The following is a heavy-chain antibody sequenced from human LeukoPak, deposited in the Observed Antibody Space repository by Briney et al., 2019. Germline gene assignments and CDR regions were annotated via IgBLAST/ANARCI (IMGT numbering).Heavy chain of an antibody. V-gene: IGHV3-66*01. J-gene: IGHJ3*01. D-gene: IGHD1-1*01. CDR1: GFTFSSYA. CDR2: VYAAGSA. CDR3: AREGRFFGSIWNAFDL. Sequence: PGGSLRLSCAASGFTFSSYAMSWVRQAPGKGLEGVATVYAAGSAYYSDSVKGRFTIFRDSSKNTVSLHMNSLRVEDSAIYYCAREGRFFGSIWNAFDLWGQGTAVTVSS.